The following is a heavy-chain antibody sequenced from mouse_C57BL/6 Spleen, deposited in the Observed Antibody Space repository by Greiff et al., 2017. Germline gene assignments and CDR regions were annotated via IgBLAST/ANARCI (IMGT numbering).Heavy chain of an antibody. CDR3: ARGEGYYFDY. V-gene: IGHV3-6*01. Sequence: DVKLQESGPGLVKPSQSLSLTCSVTGYSITSGYYWNWIRQFPGNKLEWMGYISYDGSNNYNPSLKNRNSITRDTSKNQFFLKLNSGTTEDTATYYCARGEGYYFDYWGQGTTLTVSS. CDR1: GYSITSGYY. CDR2: ISYDGSN. J-gene: IGHJ2*01.